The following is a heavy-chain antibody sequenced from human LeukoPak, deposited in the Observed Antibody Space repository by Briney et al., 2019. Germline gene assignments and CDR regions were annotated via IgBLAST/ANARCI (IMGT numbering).Heavy chain of an antibody. V-gene: IGHV3-30*02. Sequence: GGSLRLSCAASGFTFSSYGMNWVRQAPGKGLEWVAFIRYDGSNKYYADSVKGRFTISRDNSKNTLYLQMNSLRAEDTAVYYCAKGSGYYYDSSGYYLGYWGQGTLVTVSS. D-gene: IGHD3-22*01. CDR2: IRYDGSNK. J-gene: IGHJ4*02. CDR1: GFTFSSYG. CDR3: AKGSGYYYDSSGYYLGY.